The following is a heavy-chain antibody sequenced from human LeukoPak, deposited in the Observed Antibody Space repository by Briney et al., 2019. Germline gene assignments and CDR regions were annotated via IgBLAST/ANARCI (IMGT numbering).Heavy chain of an antibody. D-gene: IGHD5-24*01. CDR3: AKDIYRGLDMATRPDY. CDR2: ISGDAGST. V-gene: IGHV3-43*02. CDR1: GFTFDDYA. Sequence: PGGSLRLFCSASGFTFDDYAMHWVRQAPGKGLEGVSLISGDAGSTYYADSVKGRFTISRDDSKDSLYLQMNSLSTEDTAFYYCAKDIYRGLDMATRPDYWGQGTLVTVSS. J-gene: IGHJ4*02.